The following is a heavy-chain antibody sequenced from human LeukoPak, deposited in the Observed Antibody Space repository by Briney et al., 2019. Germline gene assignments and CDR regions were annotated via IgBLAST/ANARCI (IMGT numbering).Heavy chain of an antibody. V-gene: IGHV3-23*01. J-gene: IGHJ3*02. CDR3: AKDLAYCSGGSCYPDAFDI. CDR1: GFTFSSYA. CDR2: ISGSGGST. Sequence: GGSLRLSCAASGFTFSSYAMSWVRQAPGKGLEWVSAISGSGGSTYYADSVKGRFTISRDNSKNTLYLQMNSLRAEDTAVYYCAKDLAYCSGGSCYPDAFDIWGQGTMVTVSS. D-gene: IGHD2-15*01.